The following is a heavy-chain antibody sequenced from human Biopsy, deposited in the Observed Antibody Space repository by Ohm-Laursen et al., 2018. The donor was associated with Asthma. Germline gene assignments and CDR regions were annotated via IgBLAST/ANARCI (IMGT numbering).Heavy chain of an antibody. J-gene: IGHJ4*02. V-gene: IGHV3-23*01. CDR1: GYTFSDYG. CDR2: ISGSGGRT. CDR3: AKGAGSGSYHFFHFDS. D-gene: IGHD3-10*01. Sequence: SLRLSCAASGYTFSDYGMTWVRLSPGKGPEWVAGISGSGGRTDYGDSVKGRFTISRDNSKNTLFLQMSSLRADDTAVYYCAKGAGSGSYHFFHFDSWGQGTPVTVSS.